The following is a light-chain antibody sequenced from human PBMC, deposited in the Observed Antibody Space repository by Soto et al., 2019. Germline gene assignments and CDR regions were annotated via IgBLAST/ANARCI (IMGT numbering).Light chain of an antibody. Sequence: QSVLTQPASVSGSPGQSITISCTGTSSDVGSYNLVSWYQQHPGKAPKLVIYEVSKRPSGVSNRFSGSKSGNTASLTISGLQAKDEADYYCCPYATRSYVFETGTKVTVL. CDR1: SSDVGSYNL. CDR3: CPYATRSYV. J-gene: IGLJ1*01. V-gene: IGLV2-23*02. CDR2: EVS.